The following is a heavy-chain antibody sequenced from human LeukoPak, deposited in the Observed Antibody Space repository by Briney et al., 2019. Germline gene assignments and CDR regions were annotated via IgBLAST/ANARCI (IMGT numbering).Heavy chain of an antibody. J-gene: IGHJ3*02. CDR2: MNPNSGNT. Sequence: GASVKVSCKASGYIFNDYDINWVRQAAGQGREWMGWMNPNSGNTGYAQKFQGRITMTRDTSITTAYMELSGLMPEDTAVYYCAREPTRGRAGDNSFDIWGQGTMVTVSS. D-gene: IGHD7-27*01. V-gene: IGHV1-8*01. CDR3: AREPTRGRAGDNSFDI. CDR1: GYIFNDYD.